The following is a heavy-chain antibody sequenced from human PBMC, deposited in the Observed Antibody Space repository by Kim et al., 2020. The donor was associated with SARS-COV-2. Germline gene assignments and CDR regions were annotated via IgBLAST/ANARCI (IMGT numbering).Heavy chain of an antibody. D-gene: IGHD6-13*01. CDR1: GGSISSGGYY. J-gene: IGHJ4*03. CDR2: IYYSGST. CDR3: AGDAGYSSSWPKGYFDY. V-gene: IGHV4-31*03. Sequence: TLSLTCTVSGGSISSGGYYWSWIRQHPGKGLEWIGYIYYSGSTYYNPSLKSRVTISVDTSKNQFSLKLSSVTAADTDVYYCAGDAGYSSSWPKGYFDYWGQGTLVTVSS.